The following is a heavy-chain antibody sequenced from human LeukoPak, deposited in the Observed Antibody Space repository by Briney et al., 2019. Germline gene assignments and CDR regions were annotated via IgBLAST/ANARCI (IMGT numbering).Heavy chain of an antibody. V-gene: IGHV3-13*01. CDR1: GFTFSKYD. CDR2: IGTAGDT. CDR3: AKDSVRELRGFLDY. J-gene: IGHJ4*02. D-gene: IGHD1-7*01. Sequence: GGSLRLSCAASGFTFSKYDMHWVRQTTGKGLEWVAAIGTAGDTYYAGSVKGRFTISRENAKNTLYLQMNSLRAEDTAVYYCAKDSVRELRGFLDYWGQGTLVTVSS.